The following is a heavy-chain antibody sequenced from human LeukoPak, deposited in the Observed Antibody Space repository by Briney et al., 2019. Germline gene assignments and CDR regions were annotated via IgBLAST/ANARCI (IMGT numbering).Heavy chain of an antibody. Sequence: PGGSLRLSCAASGFTFSDYYMSWLRQAPGEGLEWVSYISSSGSTIYYADSVKGRFTISRDNAKNSLYLQMNSLRAEDTAVYYCARDYCSSTSCLNWFDPWGQGTLVTVSS. CDR2: ISSSGSTI. CDR1: GFTFSDYY. J-gene: IGHJ5*02. D-gene: IGHD2-2*01. CDR3: ARDYCSSTSCLNWFDP. V-gene: IGHV3-11*01.